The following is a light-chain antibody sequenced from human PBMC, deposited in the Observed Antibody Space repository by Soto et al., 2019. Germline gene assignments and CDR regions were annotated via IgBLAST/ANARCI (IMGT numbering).Light chain of an antibody. Sequence: EIVMTQSPATLSMSPGERATLSCRASQSVSSNLAWYQQKPGQAPRLLIYGASTRATGIPARFSGSGSGTEFTLTISSLQSEDFAVYYCQHYHNWPPWTFGQGTKVDIK. J-gene: IGKJ1*01. V-gene: IGKV3-15*01. CDR2: GAS. CDR1: QSVSSN. CDR3: QHYHNWPPWT.